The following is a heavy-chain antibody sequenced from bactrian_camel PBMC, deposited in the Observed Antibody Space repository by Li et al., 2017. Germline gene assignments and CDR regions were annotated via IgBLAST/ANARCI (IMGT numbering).Heavy chain of an antibody. Sequence: HVQLVESGGGLVQPGGSLMLSCAASGGTSSTNWSDWVRQAPGQGLEWVSTVNPGGGATYYAEAVKGRFTISKDNAKSTLYLRMNSLKPDDTACTTVRQVGHIVAAMAGTERPCITTGARGPRSPSP. V-gene: IGHV3S1*01. J-gene: IGHJ4*01. CDR1: GGTSSTNW. D-gene: IGHD6*01. CDR3: RQVGHIVAAMAGTERPCITT. CDR2: VNPGGGAT.